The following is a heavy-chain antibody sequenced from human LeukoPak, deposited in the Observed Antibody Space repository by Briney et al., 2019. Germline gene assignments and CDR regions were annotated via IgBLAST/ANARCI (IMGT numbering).Heavy chain of an antibody. Sequence: SETLSLTCTVAGGSISSSRYYWGWIREPPGKGLEWIGSIYYSGSTYYNPSLKSRVTISVDTSKNQFSLKLSSVTAADTAVYYCARDRDGYNYYDYWGQGTLVTVSS. CDR1: GGSISSSRYY. CDR2: IYYSGST. J-gene: IGHJ4*02. V-gene: IGHV4-39*07. CDR3: ARDRDGYNYYDY. D-gene: IGHD5-24*01.